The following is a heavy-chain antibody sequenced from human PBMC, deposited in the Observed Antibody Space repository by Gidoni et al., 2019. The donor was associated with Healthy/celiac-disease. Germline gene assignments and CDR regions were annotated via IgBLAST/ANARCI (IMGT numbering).Heavy chain of an antibody. CDR1: GGFISSGGYY. D-gene: IGHD6-19*01. CDR2: IYYRGST. Sequence: QVQLPESGPGLVKPSQTLSPTCTVPGGFISSGGYYGGWIRQHPGKGLEWLGYIYYRGSTYYHPSLKSRVTISVDTSKNQFSLKLSSVTAADTAVYYCARVCGSGWAFDIWGQGTMVTVSS. V-gene: IGHV4-31*03. CDR3: ARVCGSGWAFDI. J-gene: IGHJ3*02.